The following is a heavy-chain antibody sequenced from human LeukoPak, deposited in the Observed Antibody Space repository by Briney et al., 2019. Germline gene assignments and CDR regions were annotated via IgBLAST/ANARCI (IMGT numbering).Heavy chain of an antibody. CDR2: IYSASNT. D-gene: IGHD6-19*01. CDR3: ARGGTPGYSSGRIDY. V-gene: IGHV3-53*04. J-gene: IGHJ4*02. Sequence: GSLRLSFVASGFPVSSHYMGWVRPAPGKGLEWVSVIYSASNTYYADSVKGRFTISRHNSENTLYLHMNSLRVEDTAVYFCARGGTPGYSSGRIDYWGQGTLVTVSS. CDR1: GFPVSSHY.